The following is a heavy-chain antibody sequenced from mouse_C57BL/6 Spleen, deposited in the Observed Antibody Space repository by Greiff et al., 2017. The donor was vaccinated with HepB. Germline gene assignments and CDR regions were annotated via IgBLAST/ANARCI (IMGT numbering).Heavy chain of an antibody. CDR3: ARGGKNLYYGNLDV. D-gene: IGHD2-1*01. V-gene: IGHV5-17*01. Sequence: EVKLMESGGGLVKPGGSLKLSCAASGFTFSDYGMHWVRQAPENGLEWVAYISSGSSTIYYADTVKGRFTISRDNAKNTLFLQMTSLRSEDTAMYYCARGGKNLYYGNLDVWGTGTTVTVSS. CDR2: ISSGSSTI. J-gene: IGHJ1*03. CDR1: GFTFSDYG.